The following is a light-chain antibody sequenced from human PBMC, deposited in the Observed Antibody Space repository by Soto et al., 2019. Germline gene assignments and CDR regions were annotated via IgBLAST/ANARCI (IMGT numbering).Light chain of an antibody. Sequence: EILMTQSPATLSVSPGAGATLSCRASQGIGDTLAWYQQKPGQTPRLLIYDTSIRATGVPARFSGSRSGAEFTLTISSLQSEDFAVYYCQHYVNWPLTFGGGTKVDIK. CDR2: DTS. CDR3: QHYVNWPLT. V-gene: IGKV3-15*01. CDR1: QGIGDT. J-gene: IGKJ4*02.